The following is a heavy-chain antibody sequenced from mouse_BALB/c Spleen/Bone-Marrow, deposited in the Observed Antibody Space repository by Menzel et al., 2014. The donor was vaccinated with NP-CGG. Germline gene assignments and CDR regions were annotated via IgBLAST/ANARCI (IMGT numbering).Heavy chain of an antibody. Sequence: EVQLQQSGAELVKPGASVKLSCTASGFNIKDTNMHWVKQRPEQGLEWIGRIDPANGNTKYDPKFQGKATITADTSSNTAYLQLSSLTSEDTAVYYCATYYRYDRRFAYWGQGTLVTVSA. CDR3: ATYYRYDRRFAY. V-gene: IGHV14-3*02. CDR1: GFNIKDTN. CDR2: IDPANGNT. J-gene: IGHJ3*01. D-gene: IGHD2-14*01.